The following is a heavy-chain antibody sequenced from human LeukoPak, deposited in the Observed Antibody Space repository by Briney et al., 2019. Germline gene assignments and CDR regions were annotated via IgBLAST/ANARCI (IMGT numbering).Heavy chain of an antibody. CDR1: GFTFSNSW. CDR2: INSDGSST. V-gene: IGHV3-74*01. J-gene: IGHJ3*02. CDR3: VRNYDSSAYPDAFDI. Sequence: GGSLRLSCAASGFTFSNSWMHWVRQAPGKGLVWISRINSDGSSTHYADSVKGRFTISRDNAKNTLYPQMNSLRADDTAVYYCVRNYDSSAYPDAFDIWGQGTMVTVSS. D-gene: IGHD3-22*01.